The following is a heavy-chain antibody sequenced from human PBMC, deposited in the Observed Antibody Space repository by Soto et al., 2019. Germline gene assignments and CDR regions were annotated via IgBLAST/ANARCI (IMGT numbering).Heavy chain of an antibody. CDR3: VRGGYCDY. J-gene: IGHJ4*02. V-gene: IGHV1-18*01. Sequence: QVQLVQSGAEVKKPGASVKVSCKTSGYTITSYGIAWVRQAPGQGLEWMGWISGYNDNANYAQKLQGRVTLTTDTYTRTAYMELRSLRSDDTAVYYCVRGGYCDYWGQGTLVTVSS. CDR1: GYTITSYG. CDR2: ISGYNDNA.